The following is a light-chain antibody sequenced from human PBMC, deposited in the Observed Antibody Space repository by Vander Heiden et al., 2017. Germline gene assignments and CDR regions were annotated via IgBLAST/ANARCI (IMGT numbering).Light chain of an antibody. CDR3: QRYNDWPPRWT. J-gene: IGKJ1*01. CDR1: TSVGRN. V-gene: IGKV3-15*01. CDR2: GAS. Sequence: EIVMTQSPATLSVSPRERATLSCRASTSVGRNLAWYHQKPGQAPKLLIYGASTRATGVPARFSGSGCGTEFTLTISGRQSEDFAVYYCQRYNDWPPRWTFGQGTRVDI.